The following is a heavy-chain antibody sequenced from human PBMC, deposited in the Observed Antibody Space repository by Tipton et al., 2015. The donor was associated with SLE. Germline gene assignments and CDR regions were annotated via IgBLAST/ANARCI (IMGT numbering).Heavy chain of an antibody. D-gene: IGHD3-10*01. J-gene: IGHJ6*02. CDR1: GGSISSHY. Sequence: TLSLTCTVSGGSISSHYWSWIRQPPGKGLEWIGYIYYSGSTNYNPSLKSRVTISVDTSKNQFSLKLSSVTAADTAVYYCARDLLYYYGSGSYDYYYGMDDWGQGTTVTVSS. CDR3: ARDLLYYYGSGSYDYYYGMDD. V-gene: IGHV4-59*11. CDR2: IYYSGST.